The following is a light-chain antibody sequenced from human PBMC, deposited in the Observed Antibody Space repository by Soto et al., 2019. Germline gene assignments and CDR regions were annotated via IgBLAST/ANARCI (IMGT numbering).Light chain of an antibody. CDR3: PQYDDWLRLT. J-gene: IGKJ4*01. Sequence: EIVMTQSPATLSVSPGERATLSCRASQSVNIYLAWYQQKPGQAPRLLSFDASSRATGIPAMFSGSGSGTEFNLTISILQSEDFAVYLCPQYDDWLRLTFGGGTKVEIK. CDR2: DAS. CDR1: QSVNIY. V-gene: IGKV3D-15*01.